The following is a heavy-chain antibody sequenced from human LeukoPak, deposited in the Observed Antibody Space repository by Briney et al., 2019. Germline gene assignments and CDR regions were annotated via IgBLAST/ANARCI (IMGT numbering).Heavy chain of an antibody. Sequence: GGSLRLSCAASGFTFSSYSMNWVRQAPGKGLEWVSSISSSSSYIYYADSVKGRFTISRDNAKNSLYLQMNSLRAEDTAVYYCARDLHYDFWGGYYTGDVDYFDYWGQGTLVTVSS. CDR1: GFTFSSYS. D-gene: IGHD3-3*01. CDR2: ISSSSSYI. CDR3: ARDLHYDFWGGYYTGDVDYFDY. J-gene: IGHJ4*02. V-gene: IGHV3-21*01.